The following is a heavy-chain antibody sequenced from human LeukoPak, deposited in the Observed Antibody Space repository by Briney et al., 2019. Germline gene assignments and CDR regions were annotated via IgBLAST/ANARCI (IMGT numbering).Heavy chain of an antibody. CDR2: ITANGGST. CDR3: AKESSQWLVPY. D-gene: IGHD6-19*01. CDR1: GFTLNNAW. Sequence: GGSLRLSCAASGFTLNNAWMSWVRQAPGKGLDWVSGITANGGSTYYADSVKGRFTISRDNSRNTLFLQMDSLRAEDTAIYYCAKESSQWLVPYWGRGTLVTVSS. V-gene: IGHV3-23*01. J-gene: IGHJ4*02.